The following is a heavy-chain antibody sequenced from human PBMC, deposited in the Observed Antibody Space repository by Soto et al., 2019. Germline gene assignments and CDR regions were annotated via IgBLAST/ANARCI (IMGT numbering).Heavy chain of an antibody. CDR3: ARDHRYSSSWYRAFDI. D-gene: IGHD6-13*01. CDR1: GYTFTSYG. CDR2: ISAYNGNT. Sequence: GASVKVSCKASGYTFTSYGISWVRQAPGQGLEWMGWISAYNGNTNYAQKLQGRVTITTDTSTSTAYIELRSLRSDDTAVYYCARDHRYSSSWYRAFDIWGQGTMVTVSS. J-gene: IGHJ3*02. V-gene: IGHV1-18*01.